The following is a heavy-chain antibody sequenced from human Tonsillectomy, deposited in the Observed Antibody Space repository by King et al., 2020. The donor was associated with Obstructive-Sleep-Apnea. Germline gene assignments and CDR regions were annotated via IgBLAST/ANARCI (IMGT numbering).Heavy chain of an antibody. V-gene: IGHV4-59*01. CDR1: GGSISSYY. CDR2: IYYSGSI. J-gene: IGHJ4*02. CDR3: ARDGSVGDGYNYFDY. D-gene: IGHD5-24*01. Sequence: VQLQESGPGLVKPSETLSLTCTVSGGSISSYYWSWIRQPPGKGLEWIGYIYYSGSINYNPSLKSRVTISVDTSKNQFSLKLSSVTAADTAVYYCARDGSVGDGYNYFDYWGQGTLVTVSS.